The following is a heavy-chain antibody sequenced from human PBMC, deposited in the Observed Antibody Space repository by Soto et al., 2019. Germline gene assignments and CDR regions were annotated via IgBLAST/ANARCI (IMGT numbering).Heavy chain of an antibody. CDR2: IFSNDEN. V-gene: IGHV2-26*01. Sequence: QVTLKESGPVLVKPTETLTLTCTVSGFLLSNPRMGVSWIRQPPGKALEWLAHIFSNDENSYSTSLKSRLTTPKHTSKSQVVLTMTNVDPVDTPKYYCAGIGSGGPGGGMDVWGQGTTVTVSS. CDR3: AGIGSGGPGGGMDV. D-gene: IGHD3-16*01. CDR1: GFLLSNPRMG. J-gene: IGHJ6*02.